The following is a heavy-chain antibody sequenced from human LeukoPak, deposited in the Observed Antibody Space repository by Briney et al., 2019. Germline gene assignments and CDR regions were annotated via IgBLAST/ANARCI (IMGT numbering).Heavy chain of an antibody. CDR3: ARARGDYDFWSGPSKYYFDY. CDR1: GFTFSSYW. D-gene: IGHD3-3*01. V-gene: IGHV3-7*01. Sequence: GGSLRLSCAASGFTFSSYWMSWVRQAPGKGLEWVANIKQDGSEKYYVDSVKGRFTISRDNANNSLYLQMNSLRAEDTAVYYCARARGDYDFWSGPSKYYFDYWGQGTLVTVSS. J-gene: IGHJ4*02. CDR2: IKQDGSEK.